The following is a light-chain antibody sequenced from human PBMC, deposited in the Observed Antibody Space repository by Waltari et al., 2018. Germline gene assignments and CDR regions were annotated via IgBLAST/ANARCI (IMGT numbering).Light chain of an antibody. V-gene: IGKV3-11*01. CDR1: QSVGGN. CDR3: QQRRTWPSIP. Sequence: EIVLTQSPATLSLSPGQRGPLSCRASQSVGGNLAWYQQKPGQAPRLLIYDASNRATGIPARFGGSGSGTDFTLTISRLEPEDFAVYYCQQRRTWPSIPFGQGTRLDI. J-gene: IGKJ5*01. CDR2: DAS.